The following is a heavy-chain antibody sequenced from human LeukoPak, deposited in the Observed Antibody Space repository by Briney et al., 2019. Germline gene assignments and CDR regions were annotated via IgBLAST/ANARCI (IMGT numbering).Heavy chain of an antibody. CDR1: GFTFSSYG. CDR3: TRDLREIRKGYCSSTSCYIGFDY. D-gene: IGHD2-2*02. J-gene: IGHJ4*02. V-gene: IGHV3-30*19. CDR2: ISYDGSNK. Sequence: PGRSLRLSCAASGFTFSSYGMHWDRQAPGKGLEWVAVISYDGSNKYYADSVKGRFTISRDNSKNTLYPQMNSLRAEDTAVYYCTRDLREIRKGYCSSTSCYIGFDYWGQGTLVTVSS.